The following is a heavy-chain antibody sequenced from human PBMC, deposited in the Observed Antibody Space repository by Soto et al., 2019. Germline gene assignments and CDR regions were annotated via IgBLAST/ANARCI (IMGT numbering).Heavy chain of an antibody. CDR1: GFTFSSYG. J-gene: IGHJ4*02. V-gene: IGHV3-30*03. CDR2: ISYDGSNK. CDR3: ARDLDATDGTYFDY. Sequence: QVQLVESGGGVVQPGRSLRLSCAASGFTFSSYGMHWVRQAPGKGLEWVAVISYDGSNKYYADSVKGRFTISRDNSKNTLYLQMNSLRAEDTAVYYCARDLDATDGTYFDYWGQGTLVTVSS. D-gene: IGHD1-1*01.